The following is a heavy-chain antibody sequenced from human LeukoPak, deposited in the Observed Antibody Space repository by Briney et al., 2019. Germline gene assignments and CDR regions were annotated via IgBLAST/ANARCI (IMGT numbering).Heavy chain of an antibody. CDR1: GFTFSSYA. D-gene: IGHD3-22*01. J-gene: IGHJ4*02. Sequence: PGGSLRLSCAASGFTFSSYAMSWVRQAPGKGLEWVSAISGSGGSTYYADSVKGRFTISRDNSKNTLYLQMNSLRAEDTAVYYCARFYDSSGYSLTCYFDYWGQGTLVTVSS. CDR3: ARFYDSSGYSLTCYFDY. CDR2: ISGSGGST. V-gene: IGHV3-23*01.